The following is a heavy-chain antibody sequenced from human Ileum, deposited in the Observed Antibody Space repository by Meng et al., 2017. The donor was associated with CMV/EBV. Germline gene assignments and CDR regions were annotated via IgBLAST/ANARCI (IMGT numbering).Heavy chain of an antibody. CDR1: GDSITTGNSY. Sequence: QVQLKGSGPGLVKPSQTRSIICSVSGDSITTGNSYWSLIRQAPVKDMEWSGYIYNSGKTDCNPSLKSRVTISIDTSKNQFSLKLTSVTAADTAVYYCARGRVAQDYWGQGTLVTVSS. CDR3: ARGRVAQDY. J-gene: IGHJ4*02. CDR2: IYNSGKT. V-gene: IGHV4-30-4*01.